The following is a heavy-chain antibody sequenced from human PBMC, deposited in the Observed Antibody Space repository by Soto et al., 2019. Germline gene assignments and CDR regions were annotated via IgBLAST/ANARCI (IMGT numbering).Heavy chain of an antibody. D-gene: IGHD2-15*01. Sequence: PRGSLRLSCAASGFTFRSYSMNWVRQAPGKGPEWVSSISSGSDYIYYADSVKGRFTISRDNAKNSLSLQMNSLRAEDTAVYYCARDGGFCFCGSCYSLYYLDLCGQRSLVPSP. J-gene: IGHJ4*02. V-gene: IGHV3-21*01. CDR2: ISSGSDYI. CDR3: ARDGGFCFCGSCYSLYYLDL. CDR1: GFTFRSYS.